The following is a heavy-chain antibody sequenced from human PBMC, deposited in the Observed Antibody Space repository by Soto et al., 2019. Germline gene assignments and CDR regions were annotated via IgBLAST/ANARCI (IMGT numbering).Heavy chain of an antibody. CDR3: ARLLENGYCSGGSCYALFNWFDP. D-gene: IGHD2-15*01. Sequence: ASVKVSCKASGYTFTSYYMHWVRQAPGQGLEWMGIINPSGGSTSYAQKFQGRVTMTRGTSTSTVYMELSSLRSEDTAVYYCARLLENGYCSGGSCYALFNWFDPWGQGTLVTVSS. CDR2: INPSGGST. CDR1: GYTFTSYY. J-gene: IGHJ5*02. V-gene: IGHV1-46*01.